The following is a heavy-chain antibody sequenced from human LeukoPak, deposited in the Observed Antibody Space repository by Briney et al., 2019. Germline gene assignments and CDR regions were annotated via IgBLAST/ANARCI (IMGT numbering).Heavy chain of an antibody. CDR2: INGDGSST. J-gene: IGHJ4*02. CDR1: GFTFSSYW. CDR3: ARVSPNTVTTLQYFDY. V-gene: IGHV3-74*01. D-gene: IGHD4-17*01. Sequence: GGSLRLSCTASGFTFSSYWMHWVRQVPGKGLVWVSRINGDGSSTSYADSVKGRFTISRDNAKNSLYLQMNSLRAEDTAVYYCARVSPNTVTTLQYFDYWGQGTLVTVSS.